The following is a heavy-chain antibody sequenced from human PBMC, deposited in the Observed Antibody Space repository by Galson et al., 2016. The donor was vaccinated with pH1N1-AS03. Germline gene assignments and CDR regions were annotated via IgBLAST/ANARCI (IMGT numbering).Heavy chain of an antibody. CDR1: GFTFSSYA. CDR3: AKDKEAVADRRGYFFDD. V-gene: IGHV3-23*01. Sequence: SLRLFCAASGFTFSSYAMSWVRQAPGKGLEWVASIIGAGGVPYYASSVKGRFAVSRDTSENTVYLQLDRLRAEDTAVYYCAKDKEAVADRRGYFFDDWGQGTLVTVSS. CDR2: IIGAGGVP. D-gene: IGHD6-19*01. J-gene: IGHJ4*02.